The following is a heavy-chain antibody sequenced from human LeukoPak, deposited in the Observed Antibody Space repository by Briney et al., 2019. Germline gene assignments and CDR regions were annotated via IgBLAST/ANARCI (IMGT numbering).Heavy chain of an antibody. CDR2: INHSGST. D-gene: IGHD6-13*01. CDR1: GGSFSGYY. V-gene: IGHV4-34*01. Sequence: SETLSLTCAVYGGSFSGYYWSWIRQPPGKGLEWIEEINHSGSTNYNPSLKSRVTISVDTSKNQFSLKLSSVTAADTAVYYCARAWYSSSHLNYWGQGTLVTVSS. J-gene: IGHJ4*02. CDR3: ARAWYSSSHLNY.